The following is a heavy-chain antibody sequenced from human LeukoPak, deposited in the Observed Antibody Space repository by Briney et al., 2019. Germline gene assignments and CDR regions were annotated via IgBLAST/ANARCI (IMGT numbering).Heavy chain of an antibody. D-gene: IGHD5-18*01. CDR2: IYYSGST. J-gene: IGHJ4*02. V-gene: IGHV4-39*07. CDR3: ARGFGGQLWSPAPY. CDR1: GGSISSSSYY. Sequence: SETLSLTCTVSGGSISSSSYYWGWIRQPPGKGLEWIGSIYYSGSTYYNPSLKRRVHISVDTSKNQFSLKLSSVTPADTAVYYWARGFGGQLWSPAPYWAQGTLVTVSS.